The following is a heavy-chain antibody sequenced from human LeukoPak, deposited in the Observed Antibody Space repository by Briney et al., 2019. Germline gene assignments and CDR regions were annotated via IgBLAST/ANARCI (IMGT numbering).Heavy chain of an antibody. CDR3: ARDGDSSGYFGPDY. CDR2: IYSSGTT. V-gene: IGHV4-59*01. D-gene: IGHD3-22*01. J-gene: IGHJ4*02. Sequence: SETLSLTCNVSGGSISSYYWSWIRQPPGKGLEWIGYIYSSGTTHYNPSLKSRVTISVDTSKNQFSLKLSSVTAADTAVYYCARDGDSSGYFGPDYWGQGTLVTVSS. CDR1: GGSISSYY.